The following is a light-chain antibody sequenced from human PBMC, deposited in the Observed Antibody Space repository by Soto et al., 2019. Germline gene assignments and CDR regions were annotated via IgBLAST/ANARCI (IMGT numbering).Light chain of an antibody. CDR1: QSVLYSSNSKNY. CDR2: WAS. Sequence: DIVMTQSPDSLAVSLGERASINCNSSQSVLYSSNSKNYLAWYQQKPGQPPKLLIYWASTRESGVPDRFSGSGSGTDFTLTISSLQAEDVAVYYCQQYYSTPWTFGQGTKVEIK. J-gene: IGKJ1*01. CDR3: QQYYSTPWT. V-gene: IGKV4-1*01.